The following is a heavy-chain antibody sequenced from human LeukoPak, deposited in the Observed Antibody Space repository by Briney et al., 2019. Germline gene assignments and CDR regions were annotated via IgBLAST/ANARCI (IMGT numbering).Heavy chain of an antibody. CDR3: ARDSGGRYYYDSSGYLPFDY. CDR2: ISAYNGNT. V-gene: IGHV1-18*01. D-gene: IGHD3-22*01. Sequence: ASVKVSCKASGYTFTSYGISGVRQAPGQGLEWMGWISAYNGNTNYAQKLQGRVTMTTDTSTSTAYMELRSLRSDDTAVYYCARDSGGRYYYDSSGYLPFDYWGQGTLVTVSS. J-gene: IGHJ4*02. CDR1: GYTFTSYG.